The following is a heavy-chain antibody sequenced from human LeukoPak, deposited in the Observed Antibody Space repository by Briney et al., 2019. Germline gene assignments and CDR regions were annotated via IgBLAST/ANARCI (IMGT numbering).Heavy chain of an antibody. CDR3: ARPDYYDSSGYQLGDAFDI. J-gene: IGHJ3*02. CDR1: GYSLTSYW. CDR2: IYPGDSDT. V-gene: IGHV5-51*01. D-gene: IGHD3-22*01. Sequence: GESLKISCKGSGYSLTSYWIGWVRQMPGKGLEWMGIIYPGDSDTRYSPSFQGQVTISADKSISTAYLQWSSLKASDTAMYYCARPDYYDSSGYQLGDAFDIWGQGTMVTVSS.